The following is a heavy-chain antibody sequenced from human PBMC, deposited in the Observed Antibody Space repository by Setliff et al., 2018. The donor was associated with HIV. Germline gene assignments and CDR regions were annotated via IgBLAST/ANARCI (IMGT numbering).Heavy chain of an antibody. CDR2: ISYRGRT. CDR3: ARYYGSGTYHRWFDP. D-gene: IGHD3-10*01. CDR1: GYSISNDYY. Sequence: SETLSLTCAVSGYSISNDYYWGWIRQPPGKGLEWIGSISYRGRTYYNPSLKSRLSISVDTSKNQLSLKLSSVTAADTAVYYCARYYGSGTYHRWFDPWGQGTPVTVSS. J-gene: IGHJ5*02. V-gene: IGHV4-38-2*01.